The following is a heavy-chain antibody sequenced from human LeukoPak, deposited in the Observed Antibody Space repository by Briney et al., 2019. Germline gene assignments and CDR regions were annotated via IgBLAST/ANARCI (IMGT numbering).Heavy chain of an antibody. J-gene: IGHJ4*02. D-gene: IGHD5-18*01. CDR1: GFTLSSHG. Sequence: PGGSLRLSCVGSGFTLSSHGMHWVGQAPGKGLEWVAVIGYDGSTKKYADSVKGRFTVSRDNSKNTLYLQMSSLRPEDTAVYFCARDIDTAMVTAAYFDHWAREPWSPSPQ. CDR2: IGYDGSTK. V-gene: IGHV3-30*03. CDR3: ARDIDTAMVTAAYFDH.